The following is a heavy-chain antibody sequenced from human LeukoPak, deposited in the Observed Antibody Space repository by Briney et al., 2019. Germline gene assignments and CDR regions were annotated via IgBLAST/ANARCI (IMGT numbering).Heavy chain of an antibody. CDR1: GFTFSNYW. D-gene: IGHD1-1*01. CDR2: TKPDGSET. J-gene: IGHJ4*02. CDR3: ARDLVWNDFEGEEGGQDY. Sequence: GGSLRLSCAASGFTFSNYWMSWVRQAPGKGLEWLANTKPDGSETHYVDSVKGRFTVSRDNAKNSLYLQVDSLRAEDTAVYYCARDLVWNDFEGEEGGQDYWGQGTLVTVSS. V-gene: IGHV3-7*01.